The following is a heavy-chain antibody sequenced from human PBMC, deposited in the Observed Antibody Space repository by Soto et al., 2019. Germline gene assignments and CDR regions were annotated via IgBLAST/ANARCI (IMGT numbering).Heavy chain of an antibody. CDR3: ARTTTVSTMLPREIPDC. CDR2: IIPIFGTA. Sequence: QVQLVQSGAEVKKPGSSVKVSCKASGGTFSSYAISWVRQAPGQGLEWMGGIIPIFGTANYGQKFQGRVTITADESTSTAYMELSSLRSEDTAVYYCARTTTVSTMLPREIPDCWGQGTLVTVSS. D-gene: IGHD5-12*01. V-gene: IGHV1-69*12. CDR1: GGTFSSYA. J-gene: IGHJ4*02.